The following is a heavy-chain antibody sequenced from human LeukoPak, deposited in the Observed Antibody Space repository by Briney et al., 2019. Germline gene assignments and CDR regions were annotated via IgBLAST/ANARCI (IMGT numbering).Heavy chain of an antibody. CDR1: GFTFSSYA. V-gene: IGHV3-30-3*01. Sequence: PGRSLRLSCAASGFTFSSYAMHWVRQAPGKGLEWVAVISYDGSNKCYADSVKGRFTISRDNSKNTLYLQMNSLRAEDTAVYYCARDRFPDSYGPPPSYWGQGTLVTVSS. D-gene: IGHD5-18*01. CDR3: ARDRFPDSYGPPPSY. CDR2: ISYDGSNK. J-gene: IGHJ4*02.